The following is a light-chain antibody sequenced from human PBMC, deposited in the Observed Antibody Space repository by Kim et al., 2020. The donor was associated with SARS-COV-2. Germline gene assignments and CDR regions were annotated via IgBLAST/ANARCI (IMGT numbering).Light chain of an antibody. J-gene: IGLJ2*01. CDR1: SSNIGAGYD. CDR2: GNS. V-gene: IGLV1-40*01. Sequence: QLVLTQPPSVSGAPGQMVTISCTGSSSNIGAGYDVHWYQQLPGTAPKLLIYGNSNRPSGVPDRFSGSKSGTSASLAITGLQAEDEADYYCQSYDSSLSGVVFGGGTQLTVL. CDR3: QSYDSSLSGVV.